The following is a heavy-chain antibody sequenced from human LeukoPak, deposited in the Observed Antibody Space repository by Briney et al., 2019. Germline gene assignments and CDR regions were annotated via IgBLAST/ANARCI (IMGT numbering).Heavy chain of an antibody. J-gene: IGHJ4*02. Sequence: GGSLRLSCAASGFTFSSYAMHWVRQAPGKGLEWVAVISYDGSNKYYADFVKGRFTISRDNSKNTLYLQMNSLRAEDTAIYYCAKELSHRSYFDYWGQGTLVTVSS. CDR2: ISYDGSNK. V-gene: IGHV3-30-3*01. CDR1: GFTFSSYA. CDR3: AKELSHRSYFDY.